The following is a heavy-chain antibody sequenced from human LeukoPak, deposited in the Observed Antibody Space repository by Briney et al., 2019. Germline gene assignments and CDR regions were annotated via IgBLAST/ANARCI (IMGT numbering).Heavy chain of an antibody. Sequence: GGSLRLSCAASGFTFSSYAMHWVRQAPGKGLEWVSLISSDGSKDYYADSVKGRFTISRDTSKNTLYLQMNSLRTEDTAVYYCARGGYYDSSGYSGTFDYWGQGTLVTVSS. D-gene: IGHD3-22*01. V-gene: IGHV3-30-3*01. CDR1: GFTFSSYA. CDR3: ARGGYYDSSGYSGTFDY. CDR2: ISSDGSKD. J-gene: IGHJ4*02.